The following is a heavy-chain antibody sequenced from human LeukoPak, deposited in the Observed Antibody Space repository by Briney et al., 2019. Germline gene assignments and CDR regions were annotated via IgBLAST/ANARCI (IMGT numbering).Heavy chain of an antibody. CDR1: GFIFSSYG. D-gene: IGHD3-10*01. V-gene: IGHV3-23*01. CDR2: MSASGGKT. J-gene: IGHJ6*03. CDR3: AKLKESYFYMDV. Sequence: GGTVRLSCAASGFIFSSYGMSWVRQAPGKGVEGVSSMSASGGKTFYVDSVQRRFNISRDNSKHTLYLQTSSLRVEDTAVYHCAKLKESYFYMDVWGKGTTVSISS.